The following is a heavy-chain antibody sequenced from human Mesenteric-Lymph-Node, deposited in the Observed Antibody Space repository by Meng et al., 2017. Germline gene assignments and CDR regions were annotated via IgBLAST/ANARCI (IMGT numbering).Heavy chain of an antibody. CDR1: GYTFTGYY. CDR2: INPNSGGT. J-gene: IGHJ4*02. V-gene: IGHV1-2*06. CDR3: ASGKNTWYSSSSFDY. Sequence: ASVKVSCKASGYTFTGYYMHWVRQAPGQGLEWMGRINPNSGGTNYAQKFQGRVTMTRDTSISTAYMELSRLRSDDTAVYFCASGKNTWYSSSSFDYWGQGTLVTVSS. D-gene: IGHD6-6*01.